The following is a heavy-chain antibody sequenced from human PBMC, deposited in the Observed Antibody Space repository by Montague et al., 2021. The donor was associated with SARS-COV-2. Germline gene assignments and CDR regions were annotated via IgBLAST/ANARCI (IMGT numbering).Heavy chain of an antibody. CDR1: GGSISSSSYY. J-gene: IGHJ4*02. CDR3: AREGGWLSRGSYYFDY. Sequence: SETLSLTCTVSGGSISSSSYYWGWIRQPPGKGLEWIGSIYYSGSTYYNPSLKSRVTISVDTSNNQFSLKLSSVTAADTAVYYCAREGGWLSRGSYYFDYWGQGTLVTVSS. CDR2: IYYSGST. V-gene: IGHV4-39*07. D-gene: IGHD3-22*01.